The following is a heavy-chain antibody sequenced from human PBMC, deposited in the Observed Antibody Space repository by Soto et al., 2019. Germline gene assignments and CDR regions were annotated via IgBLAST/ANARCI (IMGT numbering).Heavy chain of an antibody. Sequence: QVQLVESGGGLVKPGGSLRLSCAASGFTFSDYYMSWIRQAPGKGLEWVSYISSSSSYTNYADSVKGRFTISRDNAKNSLYLQMNSLRAEDTAVYYCASPRVRGVILPVDYWGQGTLVTVSS. CDR1: GFTFSDYY. J-gene: IGHJ4*02. D-gene: IGHD3-10*01. V-gene: IGHV3-11*06. CDR3: ASPRVRGVILPVDY. CDR2: ISSSSSYT.